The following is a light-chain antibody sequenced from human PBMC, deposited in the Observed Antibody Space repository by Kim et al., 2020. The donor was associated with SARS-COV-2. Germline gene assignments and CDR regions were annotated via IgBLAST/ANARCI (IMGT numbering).Light chain of an antibody. CDR2: RNN. Sequence: QSVLTQPPSASGTPGQRVTISCSGSSSNIGSNYVYWYQQLPGTAPKLLIYRNNQRPSGVPYRFSGSKSGTSASLAISGLRSEDEADYYCAAWDDSLSAWVFGGGTQLTVL. CDR3: AAWDDSLSAWV. CDR1: SSNIGSNY. V-gene: IGLV1-47*01. J-gene: IGLJ3*02.